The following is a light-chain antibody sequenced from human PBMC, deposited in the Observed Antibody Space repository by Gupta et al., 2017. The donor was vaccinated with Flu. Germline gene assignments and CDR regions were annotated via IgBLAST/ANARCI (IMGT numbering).Light chain of an antibody. J-gene: IGLJ1*01. CDR2: KGS. CDR3: TSDGISSTL. V-gene: IGLV2-14*03. Sequence: QSALTQPASVSGSPGQSITISCSGSSSDFGDYKSVSWYQQHPGKAPRLILFKGSDRPAGVSNRFSGSKSDNAASLTISGLQADDEAAYYCTSDGISSTLFGTGTRVT. CDR1: SSDFGDYKS.